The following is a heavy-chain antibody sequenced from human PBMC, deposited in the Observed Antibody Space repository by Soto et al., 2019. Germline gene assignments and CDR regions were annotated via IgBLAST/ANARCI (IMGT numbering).Heavy chain of an antibody. CDR2: IIPIFGTA. CDR3: ARAAGGLRFLEWSTYGMDV. Sequence: SVKVSCKASGGTFSSYAISWVRQAPGQGLEWMGGIIPIFGTANYAQKFQGRVTITADKSTSTAYMELSSLRSEDTAVYYCARAAGGLRFLEWSTYGMDVWGQGTTVTVSS. V-gene: IGHV1-69*06. CDR1: GGTFSSYA. J-gene: IGHJ6*02. D-gene: IGHD3-3*01.